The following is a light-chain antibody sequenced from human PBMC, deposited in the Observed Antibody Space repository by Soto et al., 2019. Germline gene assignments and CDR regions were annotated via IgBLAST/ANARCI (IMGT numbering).Light chain of an antibody. CDR2: KTS. V-gene: IGKV1-5*03. CDR3: QQYHTYWT. Sequence: DIQMTQSPSTLSASVGDRDTITCRAIQSLSDWLAWYQQKPGKAPKLLIYKTSSLESGVPSRFSGSGSGTEFTLTISSLQTNDFATYYCQQYHTYWTFGQGTKVDIK. J-gene: IGKJ1*01. CDR1: QSLSDW.